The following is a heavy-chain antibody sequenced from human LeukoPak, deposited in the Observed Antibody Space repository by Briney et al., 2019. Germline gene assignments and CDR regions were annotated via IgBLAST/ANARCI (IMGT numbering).Heavy chain of an antibody. CDR2: INPTNGDT. D-gene: IGHD5-18*01. CDR1: VYTFTDYY. J-gene: IGHJ4*02. Sequence: ASVKVSCKSSVYTFTDYYIHWVRQAPGQGLEWIGWINPTNGDTNYVQKFQGRVTMTRDTSISTAYMDLSSLRSDDTAAYYCARDRGNRGYSFNNWGQGTLVTVSS. V-gene: IGHV1-2*02. CDR3: ARDRGNRGYSFNN.